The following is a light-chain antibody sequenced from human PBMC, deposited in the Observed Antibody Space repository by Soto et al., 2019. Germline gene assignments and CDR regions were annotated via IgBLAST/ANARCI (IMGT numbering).Light chain of an antibody. J-gene: IGLJ1*01. Sequence: QSVLTQPPSASGSPGQSVTISCTGTSSDVGGYNYVSWYQQYPGKAPKLMICEVTKRPSGVPDRFSGSKSGNTASLTVSGLQADDEADYYCTSYAGSNNYVFGTGTKVTVL. CDR3: TSYAGSNNYV. CDR2: EVT. V-gene: IGLV2-8*01. CDR1: SSDVGGYNY.